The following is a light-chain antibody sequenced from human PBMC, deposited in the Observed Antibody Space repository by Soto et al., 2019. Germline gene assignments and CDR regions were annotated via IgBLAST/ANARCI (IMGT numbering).Light chain of an antibody. CDR1: SSNIGAGFD. CDR3: QSYDTGLTGHVL. J-gene: IGLJ2*01. V-gene: IGLV1-40*01. CDR2: AST. Sequence: QSVQTQPPSVSGAPGQRVPISCSGNSSNIGAGFDVHWYQQLPGAAPKLLIYASTNRPSGVPDRFSGSKSDTSASLAITGLQIDDEADYYCQSYDTGLTGHVLFGGGTKLTVL.